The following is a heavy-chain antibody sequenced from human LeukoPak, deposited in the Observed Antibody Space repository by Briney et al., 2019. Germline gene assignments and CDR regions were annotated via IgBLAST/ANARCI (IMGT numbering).Heavy chain of an antibody. CDR2: IRFDGSNK. J-gene: IGHJ5*02. CDR3: ARDVSFEYDNSGYSSWFDP. D-gene: IGHD3-22*01. Sequence: GGSLRLSCAASGFTFSNYGMNWVRQAPGKGLEWVTFIRFDGSNKYYADSVKGRFTISRDNSKNTLYLQMSSLRAEDTAVYYCARDVSFEYDNSGYSSWFDPWGQGTLVTVSS. CDR1: GFTFSNYG. V-gene: IGHV3-30*02.